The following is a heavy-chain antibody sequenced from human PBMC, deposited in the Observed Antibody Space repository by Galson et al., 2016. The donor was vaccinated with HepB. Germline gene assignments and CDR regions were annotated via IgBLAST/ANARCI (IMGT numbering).Heavy chain of an antibody. CDR3: AREGGPYRETSGYYYYAMDV. J-gene: IGHJ6*02. Sequence: SLRLSCAASGFTFSSYAMSWVRQAPGKGLEWVSGISGSGGDTYYVDAVKGRFTISRDNSKNTLYLQMNSLRVEDTAVYFCAREGGPYRETSGYYYYAMDVWGQGTTVTVSS. CDR1: GFTFSSYA. CDR2: ISGSGGDT. V-gene: IGHV3-23*01. D-gene: IGHD3-16*01.